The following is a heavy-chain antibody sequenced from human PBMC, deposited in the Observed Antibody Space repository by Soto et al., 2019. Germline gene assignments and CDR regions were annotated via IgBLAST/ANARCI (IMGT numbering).Heavy chain of an antibody. CDR2: IYAGDTET. J-gene: IGHJ3*02. Sequence: GESLNLSCKGSGYGFTIYLSGWVRQMPGKGLEWMGIIYAGDTETRYSPSFQGLVTISADKSISTAYLQWSSLKASDTAMYYCARHRRDYPFDIWGQGTMVTVSS. D-gene: IGHD3-10*01. CDR3: ARHRRDYPFDI. CDR1: GYGFTIYL. V-gene: IGHV5-51*01.